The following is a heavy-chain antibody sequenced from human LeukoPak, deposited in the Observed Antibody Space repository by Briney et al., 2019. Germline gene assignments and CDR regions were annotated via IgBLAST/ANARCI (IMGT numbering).Heavy chain of an antibody. CDR2: IYYSGGT. CDR1: GGSINSYY. D-gene: IGHD1-26*01. CDR3: AGLFHPALSGNYPFDY. V-gene: IGHV4-59*01. J-gene: IGHJ4*02. Sequence: SETLSLTCTVSGGSINSYYWSWIRQPPGKGLEWIAYIYYSGGTSYNPSLKSRVTISVDTSKNQFSLKLNSVTAADTAMYYCAGLFHPALSGNYPFDYWGQGTLVTVSS.